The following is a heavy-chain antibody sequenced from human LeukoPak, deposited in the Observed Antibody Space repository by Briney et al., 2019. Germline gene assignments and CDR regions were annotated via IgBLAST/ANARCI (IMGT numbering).Heavy chain of an antibody. CDR1: GFTFSSYG. V-gene: IGHV3-74*01. D-gene: IGHD3-22*01. CDR2: INSDGSST. J-gene: IGHJ1*01. Sequence: GSLRLSRAASGFTFSSYGMHWVRQAPGKGLVWVSRINSDGSSTSYADSVKGRFTISRDNAKNTLYLQMNSLRAEDTAVYYCARPYSSGYYSEYFQHWGQGTLVTVSS. CDR3: ARPYSSGYYSEYFQH.